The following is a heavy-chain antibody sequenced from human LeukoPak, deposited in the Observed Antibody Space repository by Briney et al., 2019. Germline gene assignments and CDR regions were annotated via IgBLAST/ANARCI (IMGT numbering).Heavy chain of an antibody. CDR2: IDSDGSST. CDR1: GFTFSSYW. V-gene: IGHV3-74*01. J-gene: IGHJ4*02. D-gene: IGHD5-12*01. CDR3: VQSSPTIDY. Sequence: GGSLRLSCVASGFTFSSYWMHWVRQAPGKGLVWVSRIDSDGSSTTYADSAKGRFTISRDNAKNTLWLQMNSLRAEDTAVYYCVQSSPTIDYWGQGTLVTVSS.